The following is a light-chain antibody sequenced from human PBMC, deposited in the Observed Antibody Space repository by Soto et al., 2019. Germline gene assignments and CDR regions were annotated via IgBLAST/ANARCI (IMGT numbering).Light chain of an antibody. CDR2: GAS. CDR1: QSISSTS. V-gene: IGKV3-20*01. J-gene: IGKJ1*01. CDR3: HQYGISPPRT. Sequence: EIVLTQSPGTLSLSPGERATLSCRASQSISSTSLAWYQQRPGQAPRLLIYGASSRATGIADRFSGSGSGTDFTLTISRLEPEDFAIYYCHQYGISPPRTFGQGTKVEIK.